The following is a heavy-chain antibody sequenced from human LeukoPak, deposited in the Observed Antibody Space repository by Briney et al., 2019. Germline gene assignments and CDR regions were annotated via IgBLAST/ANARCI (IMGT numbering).Heavy chain of an antibody. Sequence: SGPTLVNPTQTLTLTCTFSGFSLSTRGVGVGWIRQPPGKALEWLALIYWDDDKRYSPSLKSRLTITKDTSKNQVVLTMTNMDPVDTATYYCAHRGLRFLEWLTWFDPWGQGTLVTVSS. CDR2: IYWDDDK. V-gene: IGHV2-5*02. D-gene: IGHD3-3*01. J-gene: IGHJ5*02. CDR3: AHRGLRFLEWLTWFDP. CDR1: GFSLSTRGVG.